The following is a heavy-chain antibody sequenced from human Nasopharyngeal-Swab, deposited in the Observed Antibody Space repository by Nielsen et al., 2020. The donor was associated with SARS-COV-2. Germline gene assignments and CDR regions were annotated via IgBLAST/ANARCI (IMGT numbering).Heavy chain of an antibody. J-gene: IGHJ5*02. CDR1: GFTFSSYG. Sequence: GSLRLSCAASGFTFSSYGMHWVRQAPGKGLEWVAVIWYDGSNKYYADSVKGRFTISRDNSKNTLYLQMNSLRAEDKAVYYCARDRGWGIQLYLSWGQGTLVTVSS. CDR3: ARDRGWGIQLYLS. CDR2: IWYDGSNK. D-gene: IGHD5-18*01. V-gene: IGHV3-33*01.